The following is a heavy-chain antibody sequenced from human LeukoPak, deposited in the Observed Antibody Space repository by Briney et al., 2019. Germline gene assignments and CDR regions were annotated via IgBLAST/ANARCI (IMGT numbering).Heavy chain of an antibody. D-gene: IGHD3-22*01. CDR1: GYTFTSYG. CDR3: ARGRGRVIYYDPPGY. Sequence: ASVKVSCKASGYTFTSYGISWVRQAPGQGLERMGWISAYNGNTNYAQKLQGRVTMTTDSSTSTAYMELRSLRSDGTGVYYCARGRGRVIYYDPPGYWGQGTLVTVSS. CDR2: ISAYNGNT. V-gene: IGHV1-18*01. J-gene: IGHJ4*02.